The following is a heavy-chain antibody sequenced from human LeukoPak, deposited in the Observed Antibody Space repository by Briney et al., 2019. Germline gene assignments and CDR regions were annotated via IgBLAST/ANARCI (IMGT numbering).Heavy chain of an antibody. CDR3: ARDYDFWSGYLLGY. Sequence: GRSLRLSCAASGFTFSSYAMHWVRQAPGKGLEWVAVISYDGSNKYYADSVKGRFTISRDNSKNTLYLQMNSLRAEDTAVYYCARDYDFWSGYLLGYWGQGTLVAVSS. CDR1: GFTFSSYA. V-gene: IGHV3-30-3*01. J-gene: IGHJ4*02. CDR2: ISYDGSNK. D-gene: IGHD3-3*01.